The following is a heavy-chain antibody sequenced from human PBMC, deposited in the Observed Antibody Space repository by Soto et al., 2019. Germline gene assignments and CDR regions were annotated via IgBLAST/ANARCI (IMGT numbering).Heavy chain of an antibody. CDR1: GYTFSNYG. J-gene: IGHJ5*02. Sequence: QVQLVQSGGEVKKPGASVKVSCKASGYTFSNYGMSWVRQAPGQGLEWMGWISAPSGKTNYAQKFQGRVTLTTDTSTSTAYMELRSLRSDDTAVYYCARDYPGPPATANNWFDPWGQGTPVTVSS. CDR2: ISAPSGKT. D-gene: IGHD2-2*01. V-gene: IGHV1-18*01. CDR3: ARDYPGPPATANNWFDP.